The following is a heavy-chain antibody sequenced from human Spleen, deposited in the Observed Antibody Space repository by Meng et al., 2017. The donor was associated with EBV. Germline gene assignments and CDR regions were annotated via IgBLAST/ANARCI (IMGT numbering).Heavy chain of an antibody. V-gene: IGHV4-59*01. J-gene: IGHJ5*02. CDR1: GVSISSYY. CDR2: IYYTGDT. Sequence: QAQLQESGPALVKPSEXLSLTCSVSGVSISSYYWNWIRQPPGKGLEWIGYIYYTGDTNYNPSLKSRVTISVDTSKNQFSLELRSVTPADTAVYYCARQTTMTRRRFDPWGQGTLVTVSS. CDR3: ARQTTMTRRRFDP. D-gene: IGHD1-14*01.